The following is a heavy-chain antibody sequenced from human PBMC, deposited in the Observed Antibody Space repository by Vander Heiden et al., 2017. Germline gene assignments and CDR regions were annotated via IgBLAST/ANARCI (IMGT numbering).Heavy chain of an antibody. J-gene: IGHJ4*02. D-gene: IGHD5-18*01. CDR3: ARHSRRDTAMVLD. CDR2: IYYSGST. V-gene: IGHV4-39*01. CDR1: GGSISSTSYS. Sequence: QLQLQESGPGLVKPSETLSLTCTVPGGSISSTSYSWGGIRQPPGKGLEWIGSIYYSGSTYYNPSLKSRVTISVDTSKTQFSLKLSSVTAADTAVYYCARHSRRDTAMVLDWGQGTLVTVSS.